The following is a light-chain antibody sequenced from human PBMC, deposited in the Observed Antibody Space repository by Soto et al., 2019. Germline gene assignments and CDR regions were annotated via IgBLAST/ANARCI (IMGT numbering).Light chain of an antibody. J-gene: IGKJ1*01. CDR2: LGS. Sequence: DLVMTQSPLSLPVTPGEPASISCRSSQSLLHSNGYNYLDWYLQKPGQSPQLLIYLGSNRASGVPERVSGSGSGTYFTLKISRVEAEDFGNYYCMQALQAPWTFGQGTKVEIK. V-gene: IGKV2-28*01. CDR1: QSLLHSNGYNY. CDR3: MQALQAPWT.